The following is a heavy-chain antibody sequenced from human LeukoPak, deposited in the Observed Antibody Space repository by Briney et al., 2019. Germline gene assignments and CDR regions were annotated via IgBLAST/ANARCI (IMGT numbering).Heavy chain of an antibody. CDR1: GFTFSRYW. D-gene: IGHD2-2*02. CDR2: INIDGSST. J-gene: IGHJ4*02. V-gene: IGHV3-74*01. Sequence: PGGSLRLSCAASGFTFSRYWMYWVRQAPGKGLVWVSRINIDGSSTTYADSVKGRFTIPRDNAKNTLFLQMNSLRAEDTAVYYCVIDQGPILGVDYWGQGTPVTVSS. CDR3: VIDQGPILGVDY.